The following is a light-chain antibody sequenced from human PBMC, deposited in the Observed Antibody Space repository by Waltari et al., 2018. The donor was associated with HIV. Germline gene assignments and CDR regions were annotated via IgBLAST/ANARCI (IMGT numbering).Light chain of an antibody. J-gene: IGLJ3*02. CDR1: IGRYNR. CDR2: DVT. Sequence: QSALTQPPSVSGSPGPSVTISCTGNIGRYNRVSWYLQPPGAAPKLIIYDVTSRPSGVPDRFSGSRSDNTASLTISGLQTEDEADYYCSSYIGVANLVFGGGTRLTVL. CDR3: SSYIGVANLV. V-gene: IGLV2-18*02.